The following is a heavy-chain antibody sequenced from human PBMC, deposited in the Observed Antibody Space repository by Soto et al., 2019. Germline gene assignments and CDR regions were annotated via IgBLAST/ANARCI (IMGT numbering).Heavy chain of an antibody. J-gene: IGHJ5*02. V-gene: IGHV1-69*06. CDR1: GGTFSSYA. Sequence: QVQLVQSGAEVKKPGSSVKVSCKASGGTFSSYAISWVRQAPGQGIEWMGGTIPIFGTANYAQKFQGRVTIPADKSTSTGYMELSSLSSDDTAVYSWAIGGYPVYYYGSGSYYWFDPWGQGTLVTVSS. CDR2: TIPIFGTA. D-gene: IGHD3-10*01. CDR3: AIGGYPVYYYGSGSYYWFDP.